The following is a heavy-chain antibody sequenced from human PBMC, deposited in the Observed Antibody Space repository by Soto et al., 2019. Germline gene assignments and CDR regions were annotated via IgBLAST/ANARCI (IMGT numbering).Heavy chain of an antibody. D-gene: IGHD6-19*01. CDR2: IHYTGYT. CDR3: ARGGDTSDATGVFDY. J-gene: IGHJ4*02. V-gene: IGHV4-59*01. CDR1: GGSINNYF. Sequence: PSETLSLTCTISGGSINNYFWSWIRQPPGKGLEWIGYIHYTGYTNSNPSPKSRVTISVDTSNNQFSLKLTSVGAADTAVYYCARGGDTSDATGVFDYWGLGTLVTVSS.